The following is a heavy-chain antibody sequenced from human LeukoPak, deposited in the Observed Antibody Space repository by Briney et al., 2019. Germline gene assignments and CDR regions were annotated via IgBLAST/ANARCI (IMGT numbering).Heavy chain of an antibody. CDR2: IIPIFGTA. J-gene: IGHJ4*02. V-gene: IGHV1-69*13. CDR1: GGTFSSYA. Sequence: SVKVSCKASGGTFSSYAISWVRQAPGQGVEWVGGIIPIFGTANYAQKFQGRVTITADESTSTAYMELSSLRSEDTAVYYCARDPEPPSYCSSTSCAGAWPTHHYWGQGTLVTVSS. D-gene: IGHD2-2*01. CDR3: ARDPEPPSYCSSTSCAGAWPTHHY.